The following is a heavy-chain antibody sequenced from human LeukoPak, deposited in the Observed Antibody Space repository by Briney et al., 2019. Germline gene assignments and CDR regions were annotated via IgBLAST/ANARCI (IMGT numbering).Heavy chain of an antibody. CDR1: GFTFSGHV. V-gene: IGHV3-30*02. J-gene: IGHJ4*02. CDR2: IGNDGRDQ. CDR3: ARDLMWGFDY. Sequence: GGSLRLSCAASGFTFSGHVMHWVRQTPGVGLEWVAIIGNDGRDQHYSESVKGRFTISRDNSKNTLFLQLNSLRPEDTALYLCARDLMWGFDYWGQGTLVTVSS. D-gene: IGHD7-27*01.